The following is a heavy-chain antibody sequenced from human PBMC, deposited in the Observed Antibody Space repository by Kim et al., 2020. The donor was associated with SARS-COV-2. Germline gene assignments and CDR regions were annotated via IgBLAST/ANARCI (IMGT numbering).Heavy chain of an antibody. V-gene: IGHV3-33*01. CDR1: GFTFSSYG. Sequence: GGSLRLSCAASGFTFSSYGMHWVRQAPGKGLEWVAVIWYDGSNKYYADSVKGRFTISRDNSKNTLYLQMNSLRAEDTAVYYCARAEQPTPYAFDYWGQGTLVTVSS. CDR3: ARAEQPTPYAFDY. CDR2: IWYDGSNK. D-gene: IGHD6-13*01. J-gene: IGHJ4*02.